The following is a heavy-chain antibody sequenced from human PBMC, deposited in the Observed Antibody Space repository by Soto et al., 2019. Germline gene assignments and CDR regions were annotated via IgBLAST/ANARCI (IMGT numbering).Heavy chain of an antibody. J-gene: IGHJ6*02. CDR2: IFHSGST. V-gene: IGHV4-59*01. D-gene: IGHD3-3*01. CDR3: ARVDYDFLSGSSPSSYGMDV. Sequence: PSETLSLTCTVSGGSISSNYWSWIRQPPGKGLEWIGYIFHSGSTTYNPSLKSRVTMSVDTSKNQFSLNLSSVTAADTAVYYCARVDYDFLSGSSPSSYGMDVRCQGTSVTLFS. CDR1: GGSISSNY.